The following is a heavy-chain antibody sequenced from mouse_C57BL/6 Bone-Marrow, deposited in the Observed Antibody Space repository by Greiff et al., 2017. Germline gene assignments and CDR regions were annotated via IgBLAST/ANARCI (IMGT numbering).Heavy chain of an antibody. Sequence: VQLQESGAGLARPGASVKLSCTASGYTFTSYGISWVKQRTGQGLEWIGEIYPRSGNTYYNDTVKGKAKLTADKSYSTAYMEHRSLTSEDSAVYFCARGGSPMDYWGQGTSVTVSS. J-gene: IGHJ4*01. V-gene: IGHV1-81*01. CDR1: GYTFTSYG. CDR2: IYPRSGNT. CDR3: ARGGSPMDY.